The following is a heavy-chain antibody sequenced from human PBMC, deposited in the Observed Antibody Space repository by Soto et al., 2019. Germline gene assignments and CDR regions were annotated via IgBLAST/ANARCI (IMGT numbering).Heavy chain of an antibody. V-gene: IGHV4-30-2*01. CDR1: GGSINSDDSY. CDR2: INHLETT. J-gene: IGHJ4*02. Sequence: SETLSLTCTVSGGSINSDDSYWSWLRQPPGRGLEWIGYINHLETTFYNPSFESRLTLSIDRAKNQFSLKLHSMSAADRAVYFCARGGGSDSFDYWGQGILVTVSS. CDR3: ARGGGSDSFDY. D-gene: IGHD1-26*01.